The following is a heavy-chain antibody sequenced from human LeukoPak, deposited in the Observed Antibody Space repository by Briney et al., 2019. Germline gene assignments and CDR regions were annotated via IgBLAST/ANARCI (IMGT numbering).Heavy chain of an antibody. CDR3: ARARSGGAIDY. V-gene: IGHV4-38-2*01. CDR1: GYSISSGYY. CDR2: IYHSGST. D-gene: IGHD3-16*01. J-gene: IGHJ4*02. Sequence: SETLSLTCAVSGYSISSGYYWGWIRQPPGKGLEWIGSIYHSGSTYYNPSLKSRVTISVDTSKNQFSLKLSSVTAADTAAYYCARARSGGAIDYWGQGTLVTVSS.